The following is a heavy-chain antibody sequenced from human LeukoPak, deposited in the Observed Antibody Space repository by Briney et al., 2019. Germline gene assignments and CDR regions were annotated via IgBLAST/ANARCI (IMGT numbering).Heavy chain of an antibody. CDR1: GFTFSSYS. Sequence: GGSLRLSCAASGFTFSSYSMNWVRQAPGKGLEWVSSISSSSSYIYYADSVKGRFTISRDNAKNSLYLQMNSLRAEDTAVYYCARAVGSESYHLDYWGQGTLVTVSS. J-gene: IGHJ4*02. CDR2: ISSSSSYI. D-gene: IGHD3-10*01. V-gene: IGHV3-21*01. CDR3: ARAVGSESYHLDY.